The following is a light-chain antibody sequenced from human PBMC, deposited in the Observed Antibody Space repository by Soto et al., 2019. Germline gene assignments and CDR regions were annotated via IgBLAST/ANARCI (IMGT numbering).Light chain of an antibody. CDR1: QSVDTC. CDR3: QQFYPYAWT. Sequence: DIQMTQSPSTLSASLGDRVTITCRASQSVDTCLAWYQEKPGKAPHLLIYKAYSLETGVPSRFSSNGSVTEFTLTIRSVQPDDFATYYCQQFYPYAWTFGKGKKVEMK. J-gene: IGKJ1*01. V-gene: IGKV1-5*03. CDR2: KAY.